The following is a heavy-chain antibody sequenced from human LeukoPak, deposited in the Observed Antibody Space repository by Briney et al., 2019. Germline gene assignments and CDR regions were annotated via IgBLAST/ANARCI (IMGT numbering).Heavy chain of an antibody. Sequence: SETLSLTCTVSGGSISSHYWSLIRQPPGKGLEWIGYIYYSGSTTYTPSLKSRVTISLDTSKNQFSLKLSSVTAADTAVYYCARFKYDFWSGSRSYYFYGMDVWGQGTTVTVSS. V-gene: IGHV4-59*08. D-gene: IGHD3-3*01. CDR3: ARFKYDFWSGSRSYYFYGMDV. CDR2: IYYSGST. J-gene: IGHJ6*02. CDR1: GGSISSHY.